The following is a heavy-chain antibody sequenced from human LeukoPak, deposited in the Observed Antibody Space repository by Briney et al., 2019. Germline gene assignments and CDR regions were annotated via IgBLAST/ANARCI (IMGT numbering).Heavy chain of an antibody. CDR1: GVTFSSFA. CDR2: IIPILGIA. J-gene: IGHJ4*02. D-gene: IGHD1-26*01. V-gene: IGHV1-69*04. Sequence: SVKVSCTASGVTFSSFAISWVRQAPGPGLEWMGRIIPILGIANYAQKFQGRVTITADRSTSTAYMELSSLRSEDTAVYYCAREEDGGATKEVRRIGPVRRFDYWGQGTLVTVSS. CDR3: AREEDGGATKEVRRIGPVRRFDY.